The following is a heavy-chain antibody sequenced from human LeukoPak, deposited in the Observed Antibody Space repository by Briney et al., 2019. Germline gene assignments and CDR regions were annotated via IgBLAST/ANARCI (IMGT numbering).Heavy chain of an antibody. V-gene: IGHV4-61*02. CDR2: IYTSGST. CDR1: GGSISSGSYY. CDR3: ARALDVDTAMVVD. D-gene: IGHD5-18*01. J-gene: IGHJ3*01. Sequence: SETLSLTCTVSGGSISSGSYYWSWIRQPAGKGLEWIGRIYTSGSTIYNPSLKSRVTISVDTSKNQFSLKLSSVTAADTAVYYCARALDVDTAMVVDWGQGTMVTVSS.